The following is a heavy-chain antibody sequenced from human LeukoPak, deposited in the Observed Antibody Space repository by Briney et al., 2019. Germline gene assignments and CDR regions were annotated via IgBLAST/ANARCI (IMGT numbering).Heavy chain of an antibody. J-gene: IGHJ5*02. CDR1: GYTFTGYY. Sequence: ASVKVSCTASGYTFTGYYMHWVRQPPGQGLEWMGWINPNSGGTNYAQKFQGRVTMTRDTSISTAYMELSRLRSDDTAVYYCARGSLPVLRYFDWLAPWFDPWGQGTLVTVSS. CDR3: ARGSLPVLRYFDWLAPWFDP. V-gene: IGHV1-2*02. D-gene: IGHD3-9*01. CDR2: INPNSGGT.